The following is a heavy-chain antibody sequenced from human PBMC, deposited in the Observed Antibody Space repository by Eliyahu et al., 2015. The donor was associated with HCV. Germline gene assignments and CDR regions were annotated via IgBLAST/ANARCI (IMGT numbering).Heavy chain of an antibody. CDR1: XGSLTTXY. D-gene: IGHD6-19*01. Sequence: QVQLQESAPGLVXPSXXLSLTCTVPXGSLTTXYWXWIRQPPGKGLEWIGYIHYSGXTNYNPSLKSRVTISVDTSKNQFSLNLTSVTAADTAMYYCASGGGGIAVAGTGGWFDPWGQGTLVTVSS. CDR2: IHYSGXT. J-gene: IGHJ5*02. CDR3: ASGGGGIAVAGTGGWFDP. V-gene: IGHV4-59*01.